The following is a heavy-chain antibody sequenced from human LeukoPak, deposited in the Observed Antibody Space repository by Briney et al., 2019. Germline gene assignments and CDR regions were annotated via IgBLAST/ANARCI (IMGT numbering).Heavy chain of an antibody. CDR3: AKDLSPREYYYDSSGYYPVFDAFDI. V-gene: IGHV3-23*01. D-gene: IGHD3-22*01. Sequence: GGSLRLSCAASGFTFSSYAMSWVSQAPGKGLEWVSAISGSGASTYYADSVKGRFTISRDNSKNTLYLQMNSLRAEDTAVYYCAKDLSPREYYYDSSGYYPVFDAFDIWGQGTMVTVSS. CDR2: ISGSGAST. CDR1: GFTFSSYA. J-gene: IGHJ3*02.